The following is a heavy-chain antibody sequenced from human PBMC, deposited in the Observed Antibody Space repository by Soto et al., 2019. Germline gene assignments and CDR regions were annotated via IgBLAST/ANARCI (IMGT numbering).Heavy chain of an antibody. J-gene: IGHJ6*03. CDR3: SRAYYYFWSGYSLVGYYYYMDV. V-gene: IGHV1-2*04. CDR2: INPNSGGT. Sequence: ASVKVSCKASGYTFTGYYMHWVRQAPGQGLEWMGWINPNSGGTNYAQKFQGWVTMTRATSTSTAYMELSRLRSDDTAVHYFSRAYYYFWSGYSLVGYYYYMDVWGKGTTVTVSS. D-gene: IGHD3-3*01. CDR1: GYTFTGYY.